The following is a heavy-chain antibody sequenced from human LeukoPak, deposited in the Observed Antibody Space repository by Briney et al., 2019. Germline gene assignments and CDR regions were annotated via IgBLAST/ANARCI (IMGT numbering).Heavy chain of an antibody. CDR1: GGSIGSFY. Sequence: SETLSLTCTVSGGSIGSFYWNWIRQPPGKGLEWIGYVDHTGSTNFNPSLNGRVSISRDTTKNLFSLRLRSVTAADTAVYFCARGRVSSSTWYSTYYYYFYMDVWGKGTTVTVSS. D-gene: IGHD1-1*01. J-gene: IGHJ6*03. V-gene: IGHV4-59*01. CDR2: VDHTGST. CDR3: ARGRVSSSTWYSTYYYYFYMDV.